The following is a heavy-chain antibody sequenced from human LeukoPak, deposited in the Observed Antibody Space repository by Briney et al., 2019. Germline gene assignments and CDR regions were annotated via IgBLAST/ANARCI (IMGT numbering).Heavy chain of an antibody. Sequence: GASVKVSCKASGYTFTGYYMHWVRQAPGQGLEWMGWINPNSGGTNYAQKFQGRVTMTRDTSISTAYMELSRLRSDDTAVYYCARDLFGDIVVVVAAPGYWGQGTLVTVSS. J-gene: IGHJ4*02. V-gene: IGHV1-2*02. CDR1: GYTFTGYY. D-gene: IGHD2-15*01. CDR3: ARDLFGDIVVVVAAPGY. CDR2: INPNSGGT.